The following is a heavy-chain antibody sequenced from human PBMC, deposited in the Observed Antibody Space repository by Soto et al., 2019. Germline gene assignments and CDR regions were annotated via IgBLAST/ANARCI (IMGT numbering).Heavy chain of an antibody. J-gene: IGHJ4*02. V-gene: IGHV3-21*02. D-gene: IGHD4-4*01. Sequence: EVELLESGGGLVKPGGSLRLYCAASGFSFSTYNMNWVRQAPGKGLGRVSSINGRSNYQYYTDSVKGRFTISRDNPKNAIYLQMDSLRVEDTAVYYCVIEDGLVGSNYAFDQWGQGTLVIVSS. CDR2: INGRSNYQ. CDR3: VIEDGLVGSNYAFDQ. CDR1: GFSFSTYN.